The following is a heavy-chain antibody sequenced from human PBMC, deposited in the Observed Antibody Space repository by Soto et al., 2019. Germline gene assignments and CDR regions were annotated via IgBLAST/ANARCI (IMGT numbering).Heavy chain of an antibody. CDR3: ARDRNYYYMDV. V-gene: IGHV3-74*01. Sequence: GGSLRLSCAASGFTFSNYWMHWVRQAPGKGLVWVSRINTDGSTTYADSVRGRFTISRDNAKNTLYLQMNSLRAEDTAVYYCARDRNYYYMDVWGKGTTVTVSS. CDR2: INTDGST. CDR1: GFTFSNYW. J-gene: IGHJ6*03.